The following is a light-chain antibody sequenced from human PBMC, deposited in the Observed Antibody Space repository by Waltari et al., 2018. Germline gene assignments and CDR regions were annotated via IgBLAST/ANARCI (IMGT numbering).Light chain of an antibody. CDR2: GAS. J-gene: IGKJ1*01. CDR1: QSVNSN. V-gene: IGKV3-15*01. Sequence: EIVMTQSPATLSLSPGERATLSCRASQSVNSNLAWYQQKPGQAPRLLIYGASTRATGIPARFSGSGSGTEFTLTISSMQSEDFAVYHCQQYNNWPPWTFGQGTKVEIK. CDR3: QQYNNWPPWT.